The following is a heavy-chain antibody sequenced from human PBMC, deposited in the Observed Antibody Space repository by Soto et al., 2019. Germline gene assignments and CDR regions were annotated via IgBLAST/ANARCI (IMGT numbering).Heavy chain of an antibody. CDR3: ARDPALGADY. V-gene: IGHV3-74*01. J-gene: IGHJ4*01. Sequence: GSLRLSCAASGFTFSIYCMHLVRQAPGKGLVWVSRINTDGSSTSYADSVKGRFTIPRDNAKNTLYLQMNSLRAEDTAVYYCARDPALGADYWGHGTLVTVSS. CDR1: GFTFSIYC. CDR2: INTDGSST. D-gene: IGHD1-26*01.